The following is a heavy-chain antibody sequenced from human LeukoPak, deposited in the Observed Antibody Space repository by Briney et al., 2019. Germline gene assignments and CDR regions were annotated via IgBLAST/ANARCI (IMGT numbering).Heavy chain of an antibody. CDR3: ARDHWSHYYGSGGQNYFDP. J-gene: IGHJ5*02. D-gene: IGHD3-10*01. Sequence: GASVKVSCKTSGFTFTDYYIHWVRLAPGQGLEWMGWISPYNGYTNYAQKLQGRVTKTTDTSTNTAYMDLRSLRSDDTAVYYCARDHWSHYYGSGGQNYFDPWGQGTLVIVSS. CDR2: ISPYNGYT. CDR1: GFTFTDYY. V-gene: IGHV1-18*04.